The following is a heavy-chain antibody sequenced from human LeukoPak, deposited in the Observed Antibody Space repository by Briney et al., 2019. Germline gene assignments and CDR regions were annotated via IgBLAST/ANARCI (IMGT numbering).Heavy chain of an antibody. Sequence: PSETLSLTCTVSGGSISSSSYHWGWIRQPPGKGLEWIGSIYYSGSTYYNPSLKSRVTISVDTSKNQFSLKLSSVTAADTAVYYCARHGYCSSTSCSVYMDVWGKGTTVTVSS. V-gene: IGHV4-39*01. J-gene: IGHJ6*03. CDR1: GGSISSSSYH. CDR2: IYYSGST. CDR3: ARHGYCSSTSCSVYMDV. D-gene: IGHD2-2*03.